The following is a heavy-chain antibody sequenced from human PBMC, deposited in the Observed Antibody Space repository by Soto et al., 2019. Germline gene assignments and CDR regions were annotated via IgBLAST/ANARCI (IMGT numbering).Heavy chain of an antibody. Sequence: GGSLRLSCAASGFIFSTSAMNWVRQAPGKGLEWVSSISVSGGRIYYADSVKGRFTISRDNSKNTLYLQMNSLRAEDTAVYYCAKDGPVPAAISWGSYYYYGMDVWGQGTTVTVSS. J-gene: IGHJ6*02. CDR1: GFIFSTSA. CDR2: ISVSGGRI. D-gene: IGHD2-2*02. CDR3: AKDGPVPAAISWGSYYYYGMDV. V-gene: IGHV3-23*01.